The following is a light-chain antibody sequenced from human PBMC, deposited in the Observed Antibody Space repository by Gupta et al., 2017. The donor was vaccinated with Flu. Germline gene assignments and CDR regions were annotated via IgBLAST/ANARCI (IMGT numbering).Light chain of an antibody. V-gene: IGKV3-11*01. J-gene: IGKJ5*01. CDR1: QSVSNY. CDR3: QQLTNGPPKLT. CDR2: DAS. Sequence: EIVLTQSPATLSLSPGERATLSCRASQSVSNYLAWYQQKPGQAPRLLIYDASNRATGIPARFSGSGAATDFNLTISSLKPEDFAVYYCQQLTNGPPKLTFGQGTRLEIK.